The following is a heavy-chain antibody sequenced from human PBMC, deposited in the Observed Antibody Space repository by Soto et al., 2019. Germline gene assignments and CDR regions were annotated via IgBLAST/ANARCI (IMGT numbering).Heavy chain of an antibody. CDR3: VREHLVLDDSLTTCPGMDV. D-gene: IGHD3-3*01. CDR2: MFSGGHT. J-gene: IGHJ6*04. CDR1: GLVVSSNF. Sequence: PGGSLRLSCAASGLVVSSNFMTWVRQSPGKGLEWVSVMFSGGHTEYADSVKGRFTMFRDSSKNTVFLQLNSLSVEDTAMYYCVREHLVLDDSLTTCPGMDVWAKGTAVPVPS. V-gene: IGHV3-53*01.